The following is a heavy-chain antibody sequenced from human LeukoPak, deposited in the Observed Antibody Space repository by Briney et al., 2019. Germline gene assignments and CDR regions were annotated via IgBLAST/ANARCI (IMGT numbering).Heavy chain of an antibody. V-gene: IGHV4-39*01. J-gene: IGHJ4*02. CDR2: IYYSGST. CDR1: GGSISSSSYY. Sequence: PSETLSLTCTVSGGSISSSSYYWGWIRQPPGKGLEWIGSIYYSGSTYYNPSLKSRVTIFVDTSKNQFSLKLSSVTAADTAVYYCARHSSSWYLFDYWGQGTLVTVSS. CDR3: ARHSSSWYLFDY. D-gene: IGHD6-13*01.